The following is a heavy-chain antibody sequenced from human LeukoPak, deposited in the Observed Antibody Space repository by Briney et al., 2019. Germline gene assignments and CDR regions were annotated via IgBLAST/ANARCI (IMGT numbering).Heavy chain of an antibody. V-gene: IGHV1-46*01. J-gene: IGHJ5*02. CDR2: INPRGGST. Sequence: ASVKVSCKASGYTFTSYYMHWVQQAPGQGLEWMGIINPRGGSTSYAQKFQGRVTMTRDMSTSTVYMELSSLRSEDTAVYYCARLWFGGSSWFDPWGQGTLVTVSS. CDR3: ARLWFGGSSWFDP. D-gene: IGHD3-10*01. CDR1: GYTFTSYY.